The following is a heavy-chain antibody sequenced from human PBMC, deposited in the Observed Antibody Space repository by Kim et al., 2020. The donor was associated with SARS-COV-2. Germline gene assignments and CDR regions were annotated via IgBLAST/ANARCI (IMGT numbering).Heavy chain of an antibody. CDR3: ARDDYPPPNYYDSSGY. Sequence: SVKGRFTISRDNAKNSLYLQMNSLRAEDTAVYYCARDDYPPPNYYDSSGYWGQGTLVTVSS. V-gene: IGHV3-11*06. J-gene: IGHJ4*02. D-gene: IGHD3-22*01.